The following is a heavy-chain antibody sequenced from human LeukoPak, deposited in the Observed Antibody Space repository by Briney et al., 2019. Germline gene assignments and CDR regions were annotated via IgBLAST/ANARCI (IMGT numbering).Heavy chain of an antibody. V-gene: IGHV1-8*01. CDR1: GYTLTSYD. J-gene: IGHJ4*02. CDR3: TRETSPRYFDY. Sequence: ASVKVSCKASGYTLTSYDINWVRQATGQGLEWMGWMNPNSGRTGYAQNFQGRITITRNTSISTACMELSSLRSEDTAVYYCTRETSPRYFDYWGQGTLVTVSS. CDR2: MNPNSGRT.